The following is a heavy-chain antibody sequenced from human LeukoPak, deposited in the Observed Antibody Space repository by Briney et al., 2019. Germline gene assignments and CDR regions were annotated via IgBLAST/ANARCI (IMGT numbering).Heavy chain of an antibody. CDR1: GFTFSSYA. V-gene: IGHV3-30-3*01. CDR2: ISYDGSNK. J-gene: IGHJ6*03. D-gene: IGHD1-26*01. CDR3: ARDPQWELLFSYYYYYMDV. Sequence: GRSLRLSCAASGFTFSSYAMHWVRQAPGKGLEWVAVISYDGSNKYYADSVKGRFTISRDNSKNTLYLQMNSLRAEDTAVYYCARDPQWELLFSYYYYYMDVWGKGTTVTVSS.